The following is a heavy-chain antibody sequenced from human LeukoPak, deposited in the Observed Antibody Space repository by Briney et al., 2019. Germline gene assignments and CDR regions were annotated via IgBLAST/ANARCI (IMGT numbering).Heavy chain of an antibody. CDR3: VGDVAAAGSHNWFDP. CDR2: IKVKTGGT. CDR1: GYTFSGYY. Sequence: ASVKVSCKASGYTFSGYYMHWVRQAPGQGLEWMGWIKVKTGGTNYAQKFQGRVTMTRDTSISTAYMELNWLRFDDTAVYYCVGDVAAAGSHNWFDPWGQGTLVTVSS. V-gene: IGHV1-2*02. D-gene: IGHD6-25*01. J-gene: IGHJ5*02.